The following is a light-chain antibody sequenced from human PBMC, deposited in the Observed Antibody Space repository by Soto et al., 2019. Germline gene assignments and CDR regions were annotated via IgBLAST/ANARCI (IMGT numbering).Light chain of an antibody. Sequence: EIVLTQSPATLSLSPGERATLSCGASQSINNNYPAWSQQKPGLAPRLLIYDASPRAAGIPDRCSGSGSGTDVRQQIRRLEPEDGAVYDCQQFYSLITFGGGTKVEIK. CDR2: DAS. J-gene: IGKJ4*01. CDR3: QQFYSLIT. CDR1: QSINNNY. V-gene: IGKV3D-20*01.